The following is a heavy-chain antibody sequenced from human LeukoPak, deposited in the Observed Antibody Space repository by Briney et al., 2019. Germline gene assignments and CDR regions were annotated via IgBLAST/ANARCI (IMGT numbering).Heavy chain of an antibody. Sequence: GGSLRLSCAASGFTFSSYAMSWVRQAPGKGLEWVSAISGSGGSTYYADSVKGRFTVSRDNSKNTLYLQMNSLRAEDTAVYYCAKVGGGGSPTGDAFDIWGQGTMVTVSS. V-gene: IGHV3-23*01. CDR2: ISGSGGST. D-gene: IGHD1-26*01. CDR3: AKVGGGGSPTGDAFDI. J-gene: IGHJ3*02. CDR1: GFTFSSYA.